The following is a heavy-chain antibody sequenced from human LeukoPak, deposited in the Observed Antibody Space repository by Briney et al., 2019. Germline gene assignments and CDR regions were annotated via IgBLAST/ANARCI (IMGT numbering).Heavy chain of an antibody. CDR3: ARVLAGRCDNSPCNPGFDL. Sequence: GGSLSLSCVASRFTFSSHWMTWVRQAPGKGLELVAKIKEDGSDNYYVDSVKGRFTISRENARNSLYLQMNSLRADDTAVYYCARVLAGRCDNSPCNPGFDLWGQGTLVSVSA. CDR2: IKEDGSDN. D-gene: IGHD3-22*01. J-gene: IGHJ4*02. V-gene: IGHV3-7*01. CDR1: RFTFSSHW.